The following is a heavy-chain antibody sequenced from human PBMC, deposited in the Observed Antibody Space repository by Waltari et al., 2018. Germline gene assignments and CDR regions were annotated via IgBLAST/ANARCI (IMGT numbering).Heavy chain of an antibody. V-gene: IGHV4-38-2*02. CDR2: IYHSGST. J-gene: IGHJ4*02. CDR1: GYSISSGYD. Sequence: QVQLQESGPGLVKPSETLSLTCAVSGYSISSGYDWGWIRQPPGKGLEWIGSIYHSGSTYYNPSLKSRVTISVDTSRNQFSLKLSSVTAADTAVYYCARDGGMIVVVQFDYWGQGTLVTVSS. CDR3: ARDGGMIVVVQFDY. D-gene: IGHD3-22*01.